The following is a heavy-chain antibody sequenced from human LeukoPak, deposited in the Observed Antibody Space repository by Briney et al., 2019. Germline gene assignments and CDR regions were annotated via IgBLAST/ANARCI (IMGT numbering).Heavy chain of an antibody. CDR1: SGSISSYY. J-gene: IGHJ4*02. CDR3: TRMTTGHDY. V-gene: IGHV4-59*12. D-gene: IGHD4-17*01. Sequence: SETLSLTCTVSSGSISSYYWSWVRQTPGKGLEWIGEINHSGYTNDSPSLKSRVTLSIDTSRKQFSLNLRSVTVADAGIYYCTRMTTGHDYWGQGTLVTVSS. CDR2: INHSGYT.